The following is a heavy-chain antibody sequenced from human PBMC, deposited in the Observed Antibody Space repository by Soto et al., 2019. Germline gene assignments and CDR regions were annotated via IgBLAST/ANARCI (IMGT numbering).Heavy chain of an antibody. Sequence: GGSLRLSCAASGFNVNSDYMNWVRQTPGKGLEWVASIYSGGTTYYADSVRGRFTISSDKSKNTLYFQLSSLRIEDTAVYYCTRDGRGLGRLSLFEYWGQGVLVTVSS. V-gene: IGHV3-53*01. J-gene: IGHJ4*02. CDR3: TRDGRGLGRLSLFEY. CDR1: GFNVNSDY. CDR2: IYSGGTT. D-gene: IGHD2-21*02.